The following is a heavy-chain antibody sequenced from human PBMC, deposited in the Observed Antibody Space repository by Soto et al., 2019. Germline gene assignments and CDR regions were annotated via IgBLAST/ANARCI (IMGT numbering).Heavy chain of an antibody. D-gene: IGHD3-3*01. CDR2: ISYDGSNK. CDR1: GFTFSSYA. J-gene: IGHJ3*02. CDR3: ARRYYDFWSGYYTDGGAFDI. V-gene: IGHV3-30-3*01. Sequence: PGGSLRLSCAASGFTFSSYAMHWVRQAPGKGLEWVAVISYDGSNKYYADSVKGRFTISRDNSKNTLYLQMNSLRAEDTAVYYCARRYYDFWSGYYTDGGAFDIWGQGTMVTVSS.